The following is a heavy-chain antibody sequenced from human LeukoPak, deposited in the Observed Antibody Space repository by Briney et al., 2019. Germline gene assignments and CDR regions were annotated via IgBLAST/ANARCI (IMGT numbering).Heavy chain of an antibody. Sequence: GGSLRLSCAASGFSFSTTWMHWVRQAPGKGLVWVSRINSDGSSTSYADSVKGRFTISRDNAKNTLYLQMNSLRAEDTAVYYCAREGGELVAVATFDYWGQGTLVTVSS. CDR3: AREGGELVAVATFDY. CDR1: GFSFSTTW. J-gene: IGHJ4*02. CDR2: INSDGSST. D-gene: IGHD6-19*01. V-gene: IGHV3-74*01.